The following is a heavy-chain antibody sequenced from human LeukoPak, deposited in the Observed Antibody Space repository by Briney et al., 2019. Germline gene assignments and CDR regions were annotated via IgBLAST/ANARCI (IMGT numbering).Heavy chain of an antibody. CDR2: ISYDGSNK. D-gene: IGHD3-3*01. Sequence: QPGGSLRLSCAASGFTFSSYAMHWVRQAPGKGLEWVAVISYDGSNKYYADSVKGRFTISRDNSKNTLYLQMNSLRAEDTAVYYCARVDDFWSGYLDYWGQGTLVTVSS. CDR3: ARVDDFWSGYLDY. J-gene: IGHJ4*02. CDR1: GFTFSSYA. V-gene: IGHV3-30-3*01.